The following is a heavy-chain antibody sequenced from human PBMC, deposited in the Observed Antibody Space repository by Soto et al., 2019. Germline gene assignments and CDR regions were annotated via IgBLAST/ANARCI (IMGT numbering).Heavy chain of an antibody. D-gene: IGHD3-22*01. J-gene: IGHJ4*02. CDR3: AREGDYYDSSGYYHGSDY. Sequence: ASVKVSCKGSGGTFNRYTITWVRQAPGQGLEWMGRIIPMFGIASYAQNFQGRVTITADKSTSTAYMELSSLRSEDTAVYYCAREGDYYDSSGYYHGSDYWGQGTLVTVSS. V-gene: IGHV1-69*04. CDR1: GGTFNRYT. CDR2: IIPMFGIA.